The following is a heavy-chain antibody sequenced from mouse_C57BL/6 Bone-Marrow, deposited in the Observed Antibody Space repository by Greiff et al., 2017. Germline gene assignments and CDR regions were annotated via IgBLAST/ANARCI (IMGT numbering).Heavy chain of an antibody. CDR2: IHPNSGST. J-gene: IGHJ2*01. CDR3: ARRYSRRGYFAY. Sequence: QVQLQQPGAELVKPGASVKLSCKASGYTFTSYWMHWVKQRPGQGLEWIGMIHPNSGSTNYNEKFKSKATLTVDKSSSTAYMQLSSLTSEDSAVYDYARRYSRRGYFAYWGQGTTLTVSS. V-gene: IGHV1-64*01. D-gene: IGHD1-1*01. CDR1: GYTFTSYW.